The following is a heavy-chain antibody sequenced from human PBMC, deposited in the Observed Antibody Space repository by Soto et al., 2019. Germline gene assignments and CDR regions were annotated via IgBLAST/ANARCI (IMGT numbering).Heavy chain of an antibody. J-gene: IGHJ4*02. CDR3: ARVTTVSLDY. CDR1: GFTFSSHG. D-gene: IGHD4-17*01. Sequence: QVQLVESGGGVVQPGRSLRLSCAASGFTFSSHGMSWVRQAPGKGLEWVALIWYDGTQKYYEDSVKGRFTISRDNSKNTLYPQMNSLRAEDTAVYYCARVTTVSLDYWGQGTLVTVSS. CDR2: IWYDGTQK. V-gene: IGHV3-33*01.